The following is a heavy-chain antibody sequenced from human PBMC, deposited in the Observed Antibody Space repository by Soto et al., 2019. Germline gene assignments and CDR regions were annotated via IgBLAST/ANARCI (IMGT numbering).Heavy chain of an antibody. CDR3: ARGGHSSRWYWAFDY. D-gene: IGHD6-19*01. CDR2: IRSKAYAGTT. CDR1: GFTFGDYA. Sequence: EVQLAESGGGLVQPGRSLRLSCTTSGFTFGDYAMSWVRQAPGKGLEWVGLIRSKAYAGTTEYATSVKGGFSISRDDSNSIAYLQMESLKTEDTALYYCARGGHSSRWYWAFDYWGQGNLVTVSS. V-gene: IGHV3-49*04. J-gene: IGHJ4*02.